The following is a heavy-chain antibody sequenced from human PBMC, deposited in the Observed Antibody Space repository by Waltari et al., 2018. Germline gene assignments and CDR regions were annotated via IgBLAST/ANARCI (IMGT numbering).Heavy chain of an antibody. Sequence: QVQLQQWGAGLLKPSETLSLTCAVYGGSFSGYYWNWIRQPPGKGLEWIGGINYSGSTTYTPSLKGRVTISVDTSNNQFSLKLSSLTAADSAVYYCAREIGQRYFDRSWTYASDIWGQGTMVTVSS. J-gene: IGHJ3*02. CDR1: GGSFSGYY. V-gene: IGHV4-34*02. CDR3: AREIGQRYFDRSWTYASDI. CDR2: INYSGST. D-gene: IGHD3-9*01.